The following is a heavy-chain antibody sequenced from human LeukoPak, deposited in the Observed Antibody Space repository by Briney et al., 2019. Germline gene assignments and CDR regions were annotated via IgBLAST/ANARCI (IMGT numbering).Heavy chain of an antibody. Sequence: GGSLRLSCAASGFTFTRYWMHWVRQAPGKGLVWVSRINTDGRSTAYADSVKGRFTISRENAKNTVYLQMNSLRAEDTAVYYCARLQNEWQLLPGFDYWGQGTLVTVSS. CDR2: INTDGRST. D-gene: IGHD1-26*01. CDR1: GFTFTRYW. CDR3: ARLQNEWQLLPGFDY. J-gene: IGHJ4*02. V-gene: IGHV3-74*01.